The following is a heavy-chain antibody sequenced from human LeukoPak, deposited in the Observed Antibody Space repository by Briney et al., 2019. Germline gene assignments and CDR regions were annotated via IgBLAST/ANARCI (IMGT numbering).Heavy chain of an antibody. D-gene: IGHD3-9*01. CDR2: IYSDNT. J-gene: IGHJ4*02. CDR3: AKLGDFDWLLAGSYFDY. Sequence: GGSLRLSCTVSGFTVSSNSMSWVRQAPGKGLEWVSFIYSDNTHYSDSVKGRFTISRDNSKNTLYLQMNSLRAEDTAVYYCAKLGDFDWLLAGSYFDYWGQGTLVTVSS. V-gene: IGHV3-53*01. CDR1: GFTVSSNS.